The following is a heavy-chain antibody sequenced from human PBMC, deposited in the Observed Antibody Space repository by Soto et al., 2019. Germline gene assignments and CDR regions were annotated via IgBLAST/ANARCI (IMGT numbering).Heavy chain of an antibody. D-gene: IGHD3-22*01. J-gene: IGHJ4*02. CDR3: TRLIYDSRLNYFYFDL. CDR2: VFHSGDT. Sequence: QVHLQESGPGLAKPSGTLSLTCVVSGGSISGRNWWSWVRQAPGKGLEWIGEVFHSGDTTYSPSLRSRVTISVDKSKNQFSLNLISVTAADTAVYYCTRLIYDSRLNYFYFDLWGQGALVTVSS. V-gene: IGHV4-4*02. CDR1: GGSISGRNW.